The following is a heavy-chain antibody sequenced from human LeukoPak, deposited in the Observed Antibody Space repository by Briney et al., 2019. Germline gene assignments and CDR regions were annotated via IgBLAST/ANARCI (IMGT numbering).Heavy chain of an antibody. J-gene: IGHJ4*02. CDR1: GFTFSSYS. Sequence: GGSLRLSCAASGFTFSSYSMNWVRQAPGKGLEWVSSISGSGTYIYYADSVKGRFTTSRDNAKNSVYLQMNSLRAEDTAVYYCARDLAYCGGDCGHWGQGTLVTVSP. CDR2: ISGSGTYI. V-gene: IGHV3-21*01. D-gene: IGHD2-21*01. CDR3: ARDLAYCGGDCGH.